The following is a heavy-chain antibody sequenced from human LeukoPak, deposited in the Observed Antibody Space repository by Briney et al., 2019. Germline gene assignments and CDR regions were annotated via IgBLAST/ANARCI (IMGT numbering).Heavy chain of an antibody. CDR1: GYTFTSYG. CDR3: ARSSIVVVPAASYYFDY. J-gene: IGHJ4*02. Sequence: ASVKVSCKASGYTFTSYGISWVRQAPGQGLEWIGWISAYNGNTNYAQKLQGRVTMTIDTSTSTAYMELRSLRSDDTAVYYCARSSIVVVPAASYYFDYWGQGTLVTVSS. V-gene: IGHV1-18*01. CDR2: ISAYNGNT. D-gene: IGHD2-2*01.